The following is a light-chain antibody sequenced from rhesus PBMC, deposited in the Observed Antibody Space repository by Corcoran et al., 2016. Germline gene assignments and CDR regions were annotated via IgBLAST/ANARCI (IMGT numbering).Light chain of an antibody. J-gene: IGKJ3*01. CDR3: QHSYGTPFT. CDR1: ENVHSY. CDR2: QTS. V-gene: IGKV1-74*01. Sequence: DIQMTQSPSSLSASVGDRVTITCRASENVHSYLHWYQRKPGKAPNLLIYQTSTLRSGVPPRFSGSGSGTDFTLTISNLQPEDFATYCCQHSYGTPFTFGPGTKLDLK.